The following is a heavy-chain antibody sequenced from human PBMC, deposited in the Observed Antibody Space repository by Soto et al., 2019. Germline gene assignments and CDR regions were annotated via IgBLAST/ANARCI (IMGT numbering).Heavy chain of an antibody. CDR1: GGTFSSYA. CDR2: VIPIFGTA. V-gene: IGHV1-69*13. D-gene: IGHD2-8*01. Sequence: SVKVSCKASGGTFSSYAISWVRQAPGQGLEWMGGVIPIFGTANYAQKFQGRVTITADESTSTAYMELSSLRSEDTAVYYCARGRILLMVSAMLWFDPWGQGTLVTVSS. CDR3: ARGRILLMVSAMLWFDP. J-gene: IGHJ5*02.